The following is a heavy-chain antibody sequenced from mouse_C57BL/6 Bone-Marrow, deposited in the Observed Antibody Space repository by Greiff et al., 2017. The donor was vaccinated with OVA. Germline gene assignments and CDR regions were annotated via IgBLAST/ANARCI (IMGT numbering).Heavy chain of an antibody. CDR3: ARDYDGLYYFDY. V-gene: IGHV1-19*01. CDR1: GYTFTDYY. CDR2: INPYNGGT. Sequence: EVQLQQSGPVLVKPGASVKMSCKASGYTFTDYYMNWVKQSHGKSLEWIGVINPYNGGTSYNQKFKGKATLTVDKSSSTAYMELNSLTSEDSAVYYCARDYDGLYYFDYWGQGTTLTVSS. J-gene: IGHJ2*01. D-gene: IGHD2-4*01.